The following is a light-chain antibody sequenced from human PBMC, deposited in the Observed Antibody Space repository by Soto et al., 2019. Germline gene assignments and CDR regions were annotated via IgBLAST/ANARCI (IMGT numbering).Light chain of an antibody. CDR2: AAS. J-gene: IGKJ1*01. V-gene: IGKV1-8*01. CDR1: QGISSY. CDR3: QQYYSYPRT. Sequence: AIRMTQSPSSFSASTGDRVTITCRASQGISSYLAWYQQKPGKAPKLLTYAASTLQSGGASRFGGSGSGTDFTLTISCLQSEDFATYYCQQYYSYPRTFGQGTKVEIK.